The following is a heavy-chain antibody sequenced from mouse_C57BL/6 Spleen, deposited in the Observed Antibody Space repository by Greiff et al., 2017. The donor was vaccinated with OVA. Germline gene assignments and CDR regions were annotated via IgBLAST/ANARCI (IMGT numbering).Heavy chain of an antibody. V-gene: IGHV2-2*01. CDR2: IWSGGST. Sequence: QVHVKQSGPGLVQPSQSLSITCTVSGFSLTSYGVHWVRQSPGKGLEWLGVIWSGGSTDYNAAFISRLSISKDNSKSQVFFKMNSLQADDTAIYYCARNPHYYGSSYGYFDVWGTGTTVTVSS. CDR1: GFSLTSYG. D-gene: IGHD1-1*01. J-gene: IGHJ1*03. CDR3: ARNPHYYGSSYGYFDV.